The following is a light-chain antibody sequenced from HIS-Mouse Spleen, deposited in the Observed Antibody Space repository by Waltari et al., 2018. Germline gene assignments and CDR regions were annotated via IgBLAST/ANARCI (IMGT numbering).Light chain of an antibody. CDR1: AVPKKY. CDR3: YFTDRSANHWV. CDR2: EDS. J-gene: IGLJ3*02. V-gene: IGLV3-10*01. Sequence: SYELTQPPSVSVSPGQTARNTCPGDAVPKKYTYWYQQKSGQAPVLVIHEDSKRPPGIHEGLSGSSSWTTATLPIRGGQVEYEADYYRYFTDRSANHWVFGCGTKLTVL.